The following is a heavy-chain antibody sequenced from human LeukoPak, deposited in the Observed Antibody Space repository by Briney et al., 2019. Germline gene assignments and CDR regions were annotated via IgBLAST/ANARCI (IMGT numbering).Heavy chain of an antibody. D-gene: IGHD3-16*01. Sequence: GASVKVSCKASGGTFSSYAISWVRQAPGQGLEWMGRIIPIFGIANYAQKFQGRVTITADKSTSTAYMELSSLSSEDTAVYYCARDEAVGGYWGQGTLVTVSS. V-gene: IGHV1-69*04. CDR3: ARDEAVGGY. J-gene: IGHJ4*02. CDR1: GGTFSSYA. CDR2: IIPIFGIA.